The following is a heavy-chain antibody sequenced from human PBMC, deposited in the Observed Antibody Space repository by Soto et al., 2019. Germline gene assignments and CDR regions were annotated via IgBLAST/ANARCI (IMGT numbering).Heavy chain of an antibody. D-gene: IGHD6-13*01. CDR3: ARDRWIASEGSSRPSYYYYMDV. V-gene: IGHV3-20*01. CDR1: GFTFDDYG. CDR2: INWNGGST. J-gene: IGHJ6*03. Sequence: PGGSLRLSCAASGFTFDDYGMSWVRQAPGKGLEWVSGINWNGGSTGYADSVKGRFTISRDNAKNSLYLQMNSLRAEDTALYHCARDRWIASEGSSRPSYYYYMDVWGKGTTVTVSS.